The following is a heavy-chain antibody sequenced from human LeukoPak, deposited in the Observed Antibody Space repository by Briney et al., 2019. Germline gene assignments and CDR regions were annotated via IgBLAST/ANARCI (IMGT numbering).Heavy chain of an antibody. Sequence: GGSLRLSCAASGFTFSSYWMHWVRQAPGKGLVWVSRITTDGSTTSYADSVKGRFTISRDNAKNTLYLQMNSLRAGDTAVYYCTSGVDYWGQGTLVTVSS. J-gene: IGHJ4*02. D-gene: IGHD2-8*01. CDR1: GFTFSSYW. CDR2: ITTDGSTT. V-gene: IGHV3-74*01. CDR3: TSGVDY.